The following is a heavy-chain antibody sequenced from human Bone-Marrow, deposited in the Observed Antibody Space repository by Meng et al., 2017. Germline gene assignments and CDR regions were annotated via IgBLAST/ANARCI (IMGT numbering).Heavy chain of an antibody. CDR3: AKDLGFDDY. V-gene: IGHV3-23*01. CDR1: GFTFSSHA. J-gene: IGHJ4*02. D-gene: IGHD3-16*01. Sequence: EVQLLESGGGLVQPGGSLRLSCEASGFTFSSHAMTWVRQVPGKGLEWVSSISGSGASTYYADSVKGRFTISRENSKNSLYVQMNSLRVEDTAVYYCAKDLGFDDYWGQGTLVTVSS. CDR2: ISGSGAST.